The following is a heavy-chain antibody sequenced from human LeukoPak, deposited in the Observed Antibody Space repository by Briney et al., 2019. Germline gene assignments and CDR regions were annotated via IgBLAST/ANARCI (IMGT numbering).Heavy chain of an antibody. CDR2: ISGSDGRT. J-gene: IGHJ5*02. CDR3: ARSP. CDR1: GFIFSTYA. V-gene: IGHV3-23*01. Sequence: GGSLRLSCAASGFIFSTYAMSWVRQAPGKGLEWVSVISGSDGRTHYADSVKGRFTISRDNAKNSLYLQMNSLRVVDTAVYYCARSPGGQGTLVTVSS.